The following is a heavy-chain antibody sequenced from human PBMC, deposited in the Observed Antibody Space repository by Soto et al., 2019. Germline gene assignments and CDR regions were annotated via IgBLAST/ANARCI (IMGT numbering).Heavy chain of an antibody. J-gene: IGHJ4*02. Sequence: GGSLRLSCAASGFTFSSYAMHWVRQAPGKGLEWVAVISYDGSNKYYADSVKGRFTISRDNSKNTLYLQMNSLRAEGTAVYYCARDVGCSGGSCYNYFDYWGQGTLVTVSS. D-gene: IGHD2-15*01. CDR1: GFTFSSYA. CDR3: ARDVGCSGGSCYNYFDY. V-gene: IGHV3-30-3*01. CDR2: ISYDGSNK.